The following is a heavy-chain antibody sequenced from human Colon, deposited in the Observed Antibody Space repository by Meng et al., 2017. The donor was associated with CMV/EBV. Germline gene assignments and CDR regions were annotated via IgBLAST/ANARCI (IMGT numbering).Heavy chain of an antibody. D-gene: IGHD5-24*01. J-gene: IGHJ6*02. Sequence: SETLSPTCTVSGGSVSSGSYYWSWIRQPPGKGLEWTGYIYYSGSTNYNPSLKSRVPISVDTPKNQFSLKLSSVTAADTAVYYCARAGPQRTYYYYYGMDVWGQGTTVTVSS. CDR3: ARAGPQRTYYYYYGMDV. CDR2: IYYSGST. V-gene: IGHV4-61*01. CDR1: GGSVSSGSYY.